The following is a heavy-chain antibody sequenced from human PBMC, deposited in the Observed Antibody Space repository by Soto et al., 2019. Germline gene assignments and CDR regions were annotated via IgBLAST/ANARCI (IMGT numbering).Heavy chain of an antibody. Sequence: EVQLLDSGGGLVQPGGSLRLSCAASGFTFSNYAMTWVRQGPGKGLEWVSGISGSGGRSYYADSVKGRFTISRDNSKSTLYLQLNSLRAEDTDGYYCAKAYFVWSSEQPYYFDYWGQGTLVTVSS. CDR1: GFTFSNYA. CDR3: AKAYFVWSSEQPYYFDY. V-gene: IGHV3-23*01. J-gene: IGHJ4*02. CDR2: ISGSGGRS. D-gene: IGHD3-16*01.